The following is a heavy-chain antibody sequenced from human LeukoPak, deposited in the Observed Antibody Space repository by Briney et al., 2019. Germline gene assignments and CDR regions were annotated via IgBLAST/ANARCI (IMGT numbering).Heavy chain of an antibody. D-gene: IGHD1-1*01. CDR2: INPNSGGT. Sequence: ASVKVSCKASGYTFTGYYMHWVRQAPGQGLGWMGWINPNSGGTNYAQKFQGRVTMTRDTSISTAYMELSRLRSDDTAVYYCARTTTVRYDSVIDYWGQGTLVTVSS. V-gene: IGHV1-2*02. CDR1: GYTFTGYY. CDR3: ARTTTVRYDSVIDY. J-gene: IGHJ4*02.